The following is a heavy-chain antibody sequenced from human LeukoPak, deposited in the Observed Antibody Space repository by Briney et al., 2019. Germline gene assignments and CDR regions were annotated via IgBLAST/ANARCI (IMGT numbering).Heavy chain of an antibody. Sequence: ASVKVSCKASGYTFTGYHIHWVRQAPGQGLEWMGRINPNSGDTNYEQNFQGRVTMTRDTSINTAYMELSRLRSDDTAVYYCARDYCSSTSCLFDYWGQGTLVTVSS. J-gene: IGHJ4*02. CDR1: GYTFTGYH. CDR2: INPNSGDT. V-gene: IGHV1-2*06. CDR3: ARDYCSSTSCLFDY. D-gene: IGHD2-2*01.